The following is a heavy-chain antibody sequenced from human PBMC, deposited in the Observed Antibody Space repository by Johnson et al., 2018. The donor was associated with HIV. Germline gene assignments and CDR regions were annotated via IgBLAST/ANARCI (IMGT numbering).Heavy chain of an antibody. Sequence: VQLVESGGGVVRPGGSLRLSCAASGFTFSSYAMHWVHQAPGQGLEWVSVIYRSGSAYNADSMKGRFTISRDNSKNTLYLQMNSLRVEDTAVYYCASSSPYSGSYGDAFDIWGQGTLVTVSS. CDR3: ASSSPYSGSYGDAFDI. CDR2: IYRSGSA. D-gene: IGHD1-26*01. CDR1: GFTFSSYA. V-gene: IGHV3-66*01. J-gene: IGHJ3*02.